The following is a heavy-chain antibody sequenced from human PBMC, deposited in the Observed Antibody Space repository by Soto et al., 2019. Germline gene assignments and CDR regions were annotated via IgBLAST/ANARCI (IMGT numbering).Heavy chain of an antibody. Sequence: GGSLRLSCAASGFTFSSYGMHWVRQAPGKGLEWVAVIWYDGSNKYYADSVKGRFTISRDNSKNTLYLQMNSLRAEDTAVYYCARDTDYDILTGPLFDYWGQGTLVTVSS. J-gene: IGHJ4*02. CDR1: GFTFSSYG. CDR3: ARDTDYDILTGPLFDY. V-gene: IGHV3-33*01. CDR2: IWYDGSNK. D-gene: IGHD3-9*01.